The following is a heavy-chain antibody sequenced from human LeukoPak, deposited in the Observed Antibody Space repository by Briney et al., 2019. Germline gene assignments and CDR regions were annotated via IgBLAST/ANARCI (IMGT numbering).Heavy chain of an antibody. D-gene: IGHD1-26*01. CDR3: ARDRGAPVSPYDAFDI. CDR1: GFTFSSYA. V-gene: IGHV3-30-3*01. J-gene: IGHJ3*02. CDR2: ISYDGSNK. Sequence: GRSLRLSCAASGFTFSSYAMHLVRQAPGKGLEWVAVISYDGSNKYYADSVKGRFTISRDNSKNTLYLQMNSLRAEDTAVYYCARDRGAPVSPYDAFDIWGQGTMVTVSS.